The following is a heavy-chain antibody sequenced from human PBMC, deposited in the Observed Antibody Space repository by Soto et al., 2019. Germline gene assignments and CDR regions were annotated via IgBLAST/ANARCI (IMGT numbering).Heavy chain of an antibody. CDR3: ATSRISIAVAGETEYYFDY. J-gene: IGHJ4*02. V-gene: IGHV1-2*04. CDR1: GYIFTGYY. CDR2: INPNSGDT. Sequence: SVKVSCKASGYIFTGYYMHWVRQAPGQGLEWMGWINPNSGDTNYTQKFQGWVTMTRDTSISTAYMELSRLRSDDTAVYYCATSRISIAVAGETEYYFDYWGQGTLVTVSS. D-gene: IGHD6-19*01.